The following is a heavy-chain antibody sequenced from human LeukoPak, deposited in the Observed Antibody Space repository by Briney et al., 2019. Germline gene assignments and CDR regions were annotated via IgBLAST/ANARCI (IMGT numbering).Heavy chain of an antibody. J-gene: IGHJ4*02. V-gene: IGHV3-53*01. CDR3: AKYYYDSSGYYYPAAY. CDR1: GFTVSSNY. Sequence: GGSLRLSCAASGFTVSSNYMSWVRQAPGKGLEWVSVIYSGGSTYYADSVKGRFTISRDNSKNTLYLQMNSLRAEDTAVYYCAKYYYDSSGYYYPAAYWGQGTLVTVSS. CDR2: IYSGGST. D-gene: IGHD3-22*01.